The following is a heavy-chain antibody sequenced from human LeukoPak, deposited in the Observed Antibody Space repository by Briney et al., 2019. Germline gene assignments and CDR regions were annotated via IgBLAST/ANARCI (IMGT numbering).Heavy chain of an antibody. Sequence: PGGSLRLSCAASGFTFSSYSMNWVRQAPGKGLEWVSSISSSSSYIHYADSVKGRFTISRDNAKNSLYLQMNSLRAEDTAVYYCAREHILTGFDYWGQGTLVTVSS. V-gene: IGHV3-21*01. J-gene: IGHJ4*02. CDR3: AREHILTGFDY. CDR2: ISSSSSYI. D-gene: IGHD3-9*01. CDR1: GFTFSSYS.